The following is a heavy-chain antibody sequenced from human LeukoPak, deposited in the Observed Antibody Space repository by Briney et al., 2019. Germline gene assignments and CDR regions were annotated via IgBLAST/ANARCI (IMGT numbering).Heavy chain of an antibody. CDR1: GDSISGFH. CDR3: ARRGGGFGV. V-gene: IGHV4-59*01. Sequence: SETLSLTCTDSGDSISGFHWSWIRQPPGKGLEWIGYIYYNGTTDYNPSLKSRVSISVDTSKNHFSLKVRSVTAADTAVYYCARRGGGFGVWGQGTLVTVSS. J-gene: IGHJ4*02. D-gene: IGHD5-24*01. CDR2: IYYNGTT.